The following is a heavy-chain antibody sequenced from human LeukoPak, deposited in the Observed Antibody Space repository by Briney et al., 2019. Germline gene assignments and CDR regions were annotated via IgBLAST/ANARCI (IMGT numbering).Heavy chain of an antibody. D-gene: IGHD3-3*01. V-gene: IGHV1-8*01. CDR3: ARVRPNYDFWSGIYYYYYMDV. CDR2: MNPNSGNT. CDR1: GYTFTSYD. Sequence: ASVKVSCKASGYTFTSYDINWVRQATGQGLEWMGWMNPNSGNTGYAQKFQGRVTMTSNTSISTAYMELSSLRSEDTAVYYCARVRPNYDFWSGIYYYYYMDVWGKGTTVTVSS. J-gene: IGHJ6*03.